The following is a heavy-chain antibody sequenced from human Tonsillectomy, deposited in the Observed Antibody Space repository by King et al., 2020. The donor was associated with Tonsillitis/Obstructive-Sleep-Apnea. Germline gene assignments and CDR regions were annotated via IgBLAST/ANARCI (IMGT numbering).Heavy chain of an antibody. CDR3: ARSDKLLSSSLNY. CDR2: ICPGDSDT. J-gene: IGHJ4*02. CDR1: GYSFSNYW. Sequence: QLVQSGAEVKKPGESLKLSCKGSGYSFSNYWIGWVRQMPGKGLEWMGIICPGDSDTRYSPSFQGQVTISADKSISTAYLQWSSLKASDTAIYYCARSDKLLSSSLNYWGQGTLVTVSS. D-gene: IGHD6-13*01. V-gene: IGHV5-51*01.